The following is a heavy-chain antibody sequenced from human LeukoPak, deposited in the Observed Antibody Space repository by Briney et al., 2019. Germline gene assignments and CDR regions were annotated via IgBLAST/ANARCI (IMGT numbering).Heavy chain of an antibody. D-gene: IGHD3-10*01. CDR1: GGSISTSNYY. CDR2: IFYSGST. J-gene: IGHJ4*02. Sequence: PSETLSLTCTVSGGSISTSNYYWGWIRQPPGKGLEWVGNIFYSGSTYYSPSVKSRVTISLDTSKNQFSLKLSSVTAADTAVYYCARGGSGSYYNPRRSSYFDYWGQGTLVTVSS. V-gene: IGHV4-39*07. CDR3: ARGGSGSYYNPRRSSYFDY.